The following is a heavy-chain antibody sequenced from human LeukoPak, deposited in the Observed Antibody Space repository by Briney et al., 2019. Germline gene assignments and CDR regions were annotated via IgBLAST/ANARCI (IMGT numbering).Heavy chain of an antibody. CDR1: GDSVSSNSAA. CDR3: ARVREGGYDFFDY. J-gene: IGHJ4*02. V-gene: IGHV6-1*01. Sequence: SQTLSLTCAISGDSVSSNSAAWIWIRQSPSRGLEWLGRTYYRSKWYSDYAVSVKSRITINADTSKDQFALQLTSVTPEDTAVYYCARVREGGYDFFDYWGQGTLVTVSS. D-gene: IGHD5-12*01. CDR2: TYYRSKWYS.